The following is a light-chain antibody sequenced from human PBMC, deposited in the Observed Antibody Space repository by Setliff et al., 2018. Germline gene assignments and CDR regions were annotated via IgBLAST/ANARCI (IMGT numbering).Light chain of an antibody. CDR1: SSDVGGYNY. V-gene: IGLV2-14*01. CDR3: SSYTSSSTFGV. Sequence: QSVLTQPASVSGSPGQSITISCTGTSSDVGGYNYVSWYQQHPGKAPELMIYDVSKRPSGVSNRFSGSKSGNTASLTISGLQAEDEADYYCSSYTSSSTFGVFGTGTKGTVL. CDR2: DVS. J-gene: IGLJ1*01.